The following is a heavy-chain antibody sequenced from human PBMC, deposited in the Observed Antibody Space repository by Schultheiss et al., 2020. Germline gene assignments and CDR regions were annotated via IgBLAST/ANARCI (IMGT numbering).Heavy chain of an antibody. CDR3: AADYSSGWFASDAFDI. CDR2: IVVGSGNT. Sequence: SVKVSCKASGFTFTSSAVQWVRQARGQRLEWIGWIVVGSGNTNYAQKFQERVTITRDMSTSTAYMELSSLRSEDTAVYYCAADYSSGWFASDAFDIWGQGTMVTVSS. V-gene: IGHV1-58*01. J-gene: IGHJ3*02. D-gene: IGHD6-19*01. CDR1: GFTFTSSA.